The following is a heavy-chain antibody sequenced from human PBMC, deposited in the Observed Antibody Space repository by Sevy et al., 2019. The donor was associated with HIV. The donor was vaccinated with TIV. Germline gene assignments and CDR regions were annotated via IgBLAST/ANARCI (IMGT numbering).Heavy chain of an antibody. V-gene: IGHV3-33*01. Sequence: GGSLRLSCAASGFIFSNYGMHWVRQAPGKGLEWVAVVWSDGTNKYYSESVKGRFTISRDNSKNTLYLQMNNLRAGDTAIYYCARGEGISGSYYNLPPFDFWGQGSLVTVSS. CDR1: GFIFSNYG. J-gene: IGHJ4*02. D-gene: IGHD3-10*01. CDR3: ARGEGISGSYYNLPPFDF. CDR2: VWSDGTNK.